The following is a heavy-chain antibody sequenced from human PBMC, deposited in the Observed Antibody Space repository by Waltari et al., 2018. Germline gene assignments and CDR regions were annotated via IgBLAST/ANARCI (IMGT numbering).Heavy chain of an antibody. CDR2: IYSSGGT. CDR3: TRERRQLELVASFDV. CDR1: GGSIRSYY. V-gene: IGHV4-4*07. J-gene: IGHJ3*01. Sequence: QVQLQESGPGLVKSSETLSLTCTISGGSIRSYYWSWIRQPAGKGLAWIGRIYSSGGTNYSHSLDSRVSMSIDTSTNQFSLKLKSVTAADTAIYYCTRERRQLELVASFDVWGHGTKVSVSS. D-gene: IGHD1-1*01.